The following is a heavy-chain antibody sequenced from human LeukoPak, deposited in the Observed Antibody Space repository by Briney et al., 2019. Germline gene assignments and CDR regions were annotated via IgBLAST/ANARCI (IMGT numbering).Heavy chain of an antibody. Sequence: GGSLRLSCAASGFTFSSYAMSWVRQAPGKGLEWVSAISGSGGSTYYADSVKGRFTISRDNSKNTLYPQMNSLRAEDTAVYYCAKRGGLLWFREGDAFDIWGQGTMVTVSS. CDR1: GFTFSSYA. CDR3: AKRGGLLWFREGDAFDI. V-gene: IGHV3-23*01. J-gene: IGHJ3*02. D-gene: IGHD3-10*01. CDR2: ISGSGGST.